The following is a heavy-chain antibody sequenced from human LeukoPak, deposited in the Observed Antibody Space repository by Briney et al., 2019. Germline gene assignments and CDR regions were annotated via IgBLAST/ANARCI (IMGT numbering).Heavy chain of an antibody. CDR2: ISYDGSNK. J-gene: IGHJ4*02. V-gene: IGHV3-30*18. CDR1: GFTFSSYG. D-gene: IGHD5-18*01. CDR3: AKDFFRGYSYGYYFDY. Sequence: GRPLRLSCAASGFTFSSYGMHWVRQAPGKGLEWVAVISYDGSNKYYADSVKGRFTISRDNSKNTLYLQMNSLRAEDTAVYYCAKDFFRGYSYGYYFDYWGQGTLVTVSS.